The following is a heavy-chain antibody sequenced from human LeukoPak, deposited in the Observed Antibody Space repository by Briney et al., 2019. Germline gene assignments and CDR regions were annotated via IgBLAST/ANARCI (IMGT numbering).Heavy chain of an antibody. Sequence: GASVTVSCTASGYTFTAYYMHWVRQPPGQGLAWMGWIDPDSGDTKYAQSFQGRVTMPTDTSISAVFMELSRLRSDDTAVYFCGRDRIGVAGQDYWGPGTLVIVSS. D-gene: IGHD6-13*01. CDR1: GYTFTAYY. CDR3: GRDRIGVAGQDY. CDR2: IDPDSGDT. J-gene: IGHJ4*02. V-gene: IGHV1-2*02.